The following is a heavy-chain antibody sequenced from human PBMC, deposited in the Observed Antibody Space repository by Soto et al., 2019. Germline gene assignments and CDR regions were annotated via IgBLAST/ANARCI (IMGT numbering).Heavy chain of an antibody. CDR2: IYYSGST. V-gene: IGHV4-39*01. J-gene: IGHJ5*02. CDR3: ARHAPSLFDP. Sequence: SETLSLTCTVSGGSISRSSYYWGWIRQPPGKGLEWIGSIYYSGSTYYNPSLKSRVTISVDTSKNQFSLKLSSVTAADTAVYYCARHAPSLFDPWGQGTLVTVS. CDR1: GGSISRSSYY.